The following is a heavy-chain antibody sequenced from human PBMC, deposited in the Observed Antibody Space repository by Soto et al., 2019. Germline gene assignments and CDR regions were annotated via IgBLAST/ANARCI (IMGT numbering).Heavy chain of an antibody. D-gene: IGHD3-10*01. CDR1: GFTFRSYW. Sequence: GGSLRLSCAASGFTFRSYWMQWVRQAPGKGLVWVSWINSDGSSTSYADSVKGRFTISRDNAKNSLYLQMNSLRAEDTAVYYCARDLYGSGSYYYYYYYGMDVWGQGTTVTVSS. V-gene: IGHV3-74*01. CDR3: ARDLYGSGSYYYYYYYGMDV. J-gene: IGHJ6*02. CDR2: INSDGSST.